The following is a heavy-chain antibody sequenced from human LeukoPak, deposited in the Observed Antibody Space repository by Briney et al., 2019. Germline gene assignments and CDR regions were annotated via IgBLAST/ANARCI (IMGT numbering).Heavy chain of an antibody. Sequence: PSETLSLTCTVSGGSISNYYWSWIRQPPGKGLEWIGEINHSGSTNYNPSLKSRVTISVDTSKNQFSLKLSSVTAADTAVYYCARGYSGYDPFDYWGQGTLVTVSS. CDR2: INHSGST. CDR1: GGSISNYY. J-gene: IGHJ4*02. V-gene: IGHV4-34*01. D-gene: IGHD5-12*01. CDR3: ARGYSGYDPFDY.